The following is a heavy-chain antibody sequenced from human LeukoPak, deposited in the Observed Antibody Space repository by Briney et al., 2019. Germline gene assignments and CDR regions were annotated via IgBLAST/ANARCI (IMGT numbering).Heavy chain of an antibody. D-gene: IGHD3-10*01. V-gene: IGHV3-23*01. CDR1: GFTFSSYA. CDR2: ISGSGGST. CDR3: AKDATVYGSGSYYIGYYYGMDV. Sequence: PGGSLRLSCAASGFTFSSYAMSWVRQAPGKGLEWVSAISGSGGSTYYADSVKGRFTISRDNSKNALYLQMNSLRAEDTAVYYCAKDATVYGSGSYYIGYYYGMDVWGQGTTVTVSS. J-gene: IGHJ6*02.